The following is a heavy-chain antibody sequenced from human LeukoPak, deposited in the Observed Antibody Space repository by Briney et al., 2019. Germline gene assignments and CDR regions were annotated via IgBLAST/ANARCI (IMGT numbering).Heavy chain of an antibody. Sequence: GGSLRLSCAASGFTFSSYWMHWVRHAPGKGLVWVSRINSDGSTTTYADSVKGRFTISRDNAKNTLYLRMNSLRAEDTAVYYCARRGDYGDYLGQGTLVTVSS. J-gene: IGHJ4*02. V-gene: IGHV3-74*01. CDR3: ARRGDYGDY. CDR1: GFTFSSYW. CDR2: INSDGSTT.